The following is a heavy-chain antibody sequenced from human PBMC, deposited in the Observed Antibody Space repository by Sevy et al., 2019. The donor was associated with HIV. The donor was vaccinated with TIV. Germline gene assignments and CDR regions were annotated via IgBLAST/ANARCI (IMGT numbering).Heavy chain of an antibody. V-gene: IGHV1-2*02. D-gene: IGHD3-9*01. Sequence: ASVKVSCETSTYSFTAYYIHWVRQAPGQGLEWMGWINPNAGGSGGTNYAQKFQGRVTMTSDASINTAYMELTRLRSDDTAVYYCARGGLFSPSHYSDYWGQGTLVTVSS. J-gene: IGHJ4*02. CDR3: ARGGLFSPSHYSDY. CDR1: TYSFTAYY. CDR2: INPNAGGSGGT.